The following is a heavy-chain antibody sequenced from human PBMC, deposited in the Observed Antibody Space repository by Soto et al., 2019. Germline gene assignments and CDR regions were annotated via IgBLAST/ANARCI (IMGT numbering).Heavy chain of an antibody. D-gene: IGHD3-9*01. Sequence: VASVKVSCKASGYTFTSYGISWVRQAPGQGLEWMGWISAYNGNTNYAQKLQGRVTMTTDTSTSTAYIELRSLRSDDTAVYYCARDDILTHNWFDPWGQGTLVTVSS. V-gene: IGHV1-18*01. CDR2: ISAYNGNT. CDR3: ARDDILTHNWFDP. CDR1: GYTFTSYG. J-gene: IGHJ5*02.